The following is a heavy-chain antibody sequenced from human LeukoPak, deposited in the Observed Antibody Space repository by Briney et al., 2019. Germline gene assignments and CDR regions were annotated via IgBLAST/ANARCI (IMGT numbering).Heavy chain of an antibody. CDR2: IYYSGST. V-gene: IGHV4-59*01. CDR3: ASLIVATGRKYYYYMDV. D-gene: IGHD5-12*01. J-gene: IGHJ6*03. Sequence: PSETLSLTCTVSGGSISSYYWSWIRQPPGKGLEWIGYIYYSGSTNYNPSLKSRVTISVDTSKNQFSLKLSSVTAADTAVYYCASLIVATGRKYYYYMDVWGKGTTVTVSS. CDR1: GGSISSYY.